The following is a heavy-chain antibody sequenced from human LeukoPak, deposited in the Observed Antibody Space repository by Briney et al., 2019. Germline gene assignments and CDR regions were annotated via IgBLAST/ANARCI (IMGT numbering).Heavy chain of an antibody. D-gene: IGHD3-22*01. J-gene: IGHJ4*02. CDR3: ARGTRNYYYDSSGYEGYYFDY. Sequence: ASVKVSCKASGYTFTSYYMHWVRQAPGQGLEWMGIINPSGGSTSYAQKFQGRVAMTRDTSTSTVYMELSSLRSEDTAVYYCARGTRNYYYDSSGYEGYYFDYWGQGTLVTVSS. CDR2: INPSGGST. V-gene: IGHV1-46*01. CDR1: GYTFTSYY.